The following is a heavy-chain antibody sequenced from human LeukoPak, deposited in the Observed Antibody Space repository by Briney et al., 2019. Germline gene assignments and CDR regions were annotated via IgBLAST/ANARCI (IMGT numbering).Heavy chain of an antibody. Sequence: GGSLRLSCVASGFTFSSYDMHWVRQATGKGLEWVSAIGTAGDTYYPGSVKGRFTISRENAKSSLYLQMNSLRAGDTAVYYCARDRGSGILDYWGQGTLVTVSS. CDR1: GFTFSSYD. CDR2: IGTAGDT. CDR3: ARDRGSGILDY. D-gene: IGHD3-10*01. V-gene: IGHV3-13*01. J-gene: IGHJ4*02.